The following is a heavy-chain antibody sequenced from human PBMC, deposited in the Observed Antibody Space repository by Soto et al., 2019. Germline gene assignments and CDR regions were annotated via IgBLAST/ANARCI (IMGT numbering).Heavy chain of an antibody. CDR2: IKSKSAGGTT. Sequence: EVQLVESGGGLVKPGGSVRLSCAASGFTFSNACMSWVRQAPGKGLEWVGRIKSKSAGGTTEYDAPVKDRFTISRDDSKNTLYLQMNSLTIEDTAVYYCARGHRSSGKIFDSWGQGTLVTVSS. D-gene: IGHD3-22*01. CDR3: ARGHRSSGKIFDS. V-gene: IGHV3-15*01. CDR1: GFTFSNAC. J-gene: IGHJ4*02.